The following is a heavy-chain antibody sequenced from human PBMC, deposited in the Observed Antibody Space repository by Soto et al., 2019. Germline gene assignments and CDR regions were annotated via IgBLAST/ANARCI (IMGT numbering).Heavy chain of an antibody. CDR1: GYTFTSYG. D-gene: IGHD2-21*01. Sequence: GASVKVSCKASGYTFTSYGISWVRQAPGHGLEWMGITNPGDGSTNYAQKFQGRVTMTSDTSTSTVYMEMSSLRSEDTAIYYCARSYVTSRPIDFWGQGTLVTVSS. CDR3: ARSYVTSRPIDF. CDR2: TNPGDGST. J-gene: IGHJ4*02. V-gene: IGHV1-46*01.